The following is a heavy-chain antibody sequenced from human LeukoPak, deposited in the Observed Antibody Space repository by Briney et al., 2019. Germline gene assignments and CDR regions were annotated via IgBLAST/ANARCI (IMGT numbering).Heavy chain of an antibody. CDR2: KSYDGSNK. Sequence: PGGSLRLSCAASGFTFSSYAMHWVRQAPGKGLEWVAVKSYDGSNKYYADSVKGRFTISRDNSKNTLYLQMNSLRAEDTAVYYCARGVVGATMNFDYWGQGTLVTVSS. D-gene: IGHD1-26*01. J-gene: IGHJ4*02. V-gene: IGHV3-30-3*01. CDR1: GFTFSSYA. CDR3: ARGVVGATMNFDY.